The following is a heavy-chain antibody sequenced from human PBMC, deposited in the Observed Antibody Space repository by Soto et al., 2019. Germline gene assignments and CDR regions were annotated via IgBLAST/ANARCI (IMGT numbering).Heavy chain of an antibody. CDR1: GFTFSSYV. J-gene: IGHJ4*02. Sequence: PGGSLRLSCAASGFTFSSYVMSWVRQPPGKGLEWVSAISGSGGTTYYADSVKGRFTISRDNSKNTLYLQMSSLRAEDTALYYCAKLLGSGIYFPHGYWGQGTLVTVSS. D-gene: IGHD3-10*01. CDR2: ISGSGGTT. CDR3: AKLLGSGIYFPHGY. V-gene: IGHV3-23*01.